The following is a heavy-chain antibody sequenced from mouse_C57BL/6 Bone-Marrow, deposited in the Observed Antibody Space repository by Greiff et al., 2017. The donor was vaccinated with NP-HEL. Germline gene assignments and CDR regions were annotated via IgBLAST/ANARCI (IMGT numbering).Heavy chain of an antibody. CDR2: IYPGSGST. D-gene: IGHD4-1*01. V-gene: IGHV1-55*01. J-gene: IGHJ3*01. CDR1: GYTFTSYW. Sequence: QVQLKQPGAELVKPGASVKMSCKASGYTFTSYWITWVKQRPGQGLEWIGDIYPGSGSTNYNEKFKSKATLTVDTSSSTAYMQLSSLTSEDSAVYYCASPNPNPNPNPNPSALAYWGQGTLVTVSA. CDR3: ASPNPNPNPNPNPSALAY.